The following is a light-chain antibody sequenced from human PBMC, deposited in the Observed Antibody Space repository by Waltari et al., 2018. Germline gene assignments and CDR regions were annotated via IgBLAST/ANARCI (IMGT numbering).Light chain of an antibody. V-gene: IGKV3-20*01. Sequence: EIVFKQSPGTLSLSSGERATLSCRASKGVSRALAWYQQNPGQAPRLLIYGASNRATGIPDRFSGSGSGTDFSLIISRLEPEDFAVYYCQHYVSLPVTFGQGTKVEIK. J-gene: IGKJ1*01. CDR1: KGVSRA. CDR2: GAS. CDR3: QHYVSLPVT.